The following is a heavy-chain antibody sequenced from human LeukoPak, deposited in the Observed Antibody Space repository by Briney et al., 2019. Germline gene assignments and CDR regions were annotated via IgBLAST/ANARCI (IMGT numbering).Heavy chain of an antibody. J-gene: IGHJ1*01. CDR3: AKDHYYDSSGDFQH. V-gene: IGHV3-23*01. CDR1: GFTFSSYA. Sequence: GGSLRLSCAASGFTFSSYAMSWVRQAPGKGLEWVSTISGSGGSTYYADSVKGRFTISRDNSKNTLYLQMNSLRAEDTAVYYCAKDHYYDSSGDFQHWGQGTLVTVSS. D-gene: IGHD3-22*01. CDR2: ISGSGGST.